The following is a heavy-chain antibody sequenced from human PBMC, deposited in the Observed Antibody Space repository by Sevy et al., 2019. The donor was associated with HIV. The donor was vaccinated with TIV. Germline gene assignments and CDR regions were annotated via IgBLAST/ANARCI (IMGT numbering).Heavy chain of an antibody. Sequence: GALRLSCAASGFTFSSYAMSWVRQAPGKGLEWVSAISGSGGSTYYADSVKGRFTISRDNSKNTLYLQMNSLRAEDTAVYYCASTFGGTYYFDYWGQGTLVTVSS. D-gene: IGHD3-16*01. V-gene: IGHV3-23*01. CDR2: ISGSGGST. CDR3: ASTFGGTYYFDY. CDR1: GFTFSSYA. J-gene: IGHJ4*02.